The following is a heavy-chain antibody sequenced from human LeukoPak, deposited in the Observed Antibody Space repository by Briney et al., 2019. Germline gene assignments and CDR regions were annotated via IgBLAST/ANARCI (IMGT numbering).Heavy chain of an antibody. Sequence: SQTLSLTCRVSGGSMNSGNYYWSWIRQHPGRGLEWIGYIYSSGTTYYNPSLKSRVTISVDTSKNQFSLILSSVTAADTAVYYCASSAATYYSYFYYYMGVWGNGTTVTVSS. CDR3: ASSAATYYSYFYYYMGV. CDR1: GGSMNSGNYY. V-gene: IGHV4-31*03. D-gene: IGHD6-25*01. J-gene: IGHJ6*03. CDR2: IYSSGTT.